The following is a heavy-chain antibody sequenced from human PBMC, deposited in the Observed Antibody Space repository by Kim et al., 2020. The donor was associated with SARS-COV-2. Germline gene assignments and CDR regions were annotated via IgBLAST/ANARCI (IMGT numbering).Heavy chain of an antibody. Sequence: VKGKFTSARDNSKNTLYLQMTGLRAEDTAVYYCARGDFWSGHRGLCAFDIWGQGTMVTVSS. J-gene: IGHJ3*02. CDR3: ARGDFWSGHRGLCAFDI. V-gene: IGHV3-66*01. D-gene: IGHD3-3*01.